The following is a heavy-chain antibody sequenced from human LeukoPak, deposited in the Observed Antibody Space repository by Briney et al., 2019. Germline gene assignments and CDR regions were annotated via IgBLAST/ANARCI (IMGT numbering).Heavy chain of an antibody. Sequence: PGGSLRLSCAASGFTFISYGMYWVRQAPGKGLESVAFIRYDGSNKYYADSVKGRFTVSRDNSKNTLYLQMKSLRAEDTAVYYCARTAYDFWSGYRNWFDPWGQGTLVTVSS. CDR2: IRYDGSNK. J-gene: IGHJ5*02. D-gene: IGHD3-3*01. CDR1: GFTFISYG. V-gene: IGHV3-30*02. CDR3: ARTAYDFWSGYRNWFDP.